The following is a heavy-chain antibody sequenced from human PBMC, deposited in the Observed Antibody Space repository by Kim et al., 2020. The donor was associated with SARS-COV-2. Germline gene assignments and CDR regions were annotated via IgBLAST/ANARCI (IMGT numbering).Heavy chain of an antibody. D-gene: IGHD3-3*01. CDR3: ARDLDYDFWSGYAKTFDY. Sequence: TGRFTISRDNAKNSLYLQMNSLRDEDTAVYYCARDLDYDFWSGYAKTFDYWGQGTLVTVSS. J-gene: IGHJ4*02. V-gene: IGHV3-48*02.